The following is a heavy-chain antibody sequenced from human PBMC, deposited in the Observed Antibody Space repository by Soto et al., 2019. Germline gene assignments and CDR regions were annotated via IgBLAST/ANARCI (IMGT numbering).Heavy chain of an antibody. V-gene: IGHV3-21*03. J-gene: IGHJ4*02. D-gene: IGHD1-1*01. CDR2: IIGSSTYI. CDR3: ARDVPNWDFAS. CDR1: GFSFSTYS. Sequence: EVQLVESGGGLVKPGGSLRLSCAASGFSFSTYSMNWVRQAPGKGLEWVSSIIGSSTYIFYADSVKGRFTISRDNAKNSLYLQMNSLRAEDTAVYYCARDVPNWDFASWGQGTLVTVSS.